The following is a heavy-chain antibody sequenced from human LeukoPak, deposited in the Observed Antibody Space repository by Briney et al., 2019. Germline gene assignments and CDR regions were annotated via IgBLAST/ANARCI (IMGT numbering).Heavy chain of an antibody. D-gene: IGHD4-23*01. J-gene: IGHJ4*02. Sequence: SETLSLTCTVSGGSISSYYWSWIRQPPGKGLEWIGYIYYSGSTNYNPSLKSRVTISVDTSKNQFSLKLSSVTAADTAVYYCARTTVVTSSDYWGQGTLVTVSS. CDR3: ARTTVVTSSDY. CDR2: IYYSGST. V-gene: IGHV4-59*08. CDR1: GGSISSYY.